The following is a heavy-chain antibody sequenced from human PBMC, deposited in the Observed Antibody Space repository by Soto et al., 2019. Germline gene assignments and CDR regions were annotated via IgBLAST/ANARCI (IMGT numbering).Heavy chain of an antibody. D-gene: IGHD4-4*01. CDR2: INHSGST. CDR1: GGSFSGYY. V-gene: IGHV4-34*01. J-gene: IGHJ4*02. CDR3: ARGNSNYDY. Sequence: PSETLSLTCAVYGGSFSGYYWSWIRQPPGKGLEWIGEINHSGSTNYNPSLKSRVTISVDTSKNQFSLKLSSVTAADTAVYYCARGNSNYDYWGQGTRVNVSS.